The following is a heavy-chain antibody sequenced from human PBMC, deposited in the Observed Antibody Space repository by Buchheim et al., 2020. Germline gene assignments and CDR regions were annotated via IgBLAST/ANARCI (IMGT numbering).Heavy chain of an antibody. Sequence: DVHLSESGGDLVSPGESLRLSCEASGFTFSHFGMTWVRQAPGRGLEWVSTICGSGRTSSYADSVKGRFTLSRDNSKNTVFLQQNSLRSEDTATYFCERRCGEDCYSALEYGGEGT. V-gene: IGHV3-23*01. D-gene: IGHD2-21*02. CDR3: ERRCGEDCYSALEY. CDR2: ICGSGRTS. J-gene: IGHJ4*02. CDR1: GFTFSHFG.